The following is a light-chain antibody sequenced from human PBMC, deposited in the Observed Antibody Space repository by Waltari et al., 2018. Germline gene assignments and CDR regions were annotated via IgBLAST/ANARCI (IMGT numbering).Light chain of an antibody. Sequence: EGVLTQFPATLSVSPGDRATLSCRASESVTTYLAWYQQKPGQAPRLLIWDASNRATGVPTRISGRGSGTEFTLTISSLQPDDSAIYFCQQGTGGPTFGGGTRVEIK. CDR3: QQGTGGPT. CDR1: ESVTTY. J-gene: IGKJ4*01. CDR2: DAS. V-gene: IGKV3-11*01.